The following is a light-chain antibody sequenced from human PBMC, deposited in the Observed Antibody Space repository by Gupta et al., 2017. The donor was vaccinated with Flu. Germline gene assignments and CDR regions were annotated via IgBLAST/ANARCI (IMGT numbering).Light chain of an antibody. CDR1: QSIRSY. V-gene: IGKV1-39*01. J-gene: IGKJ1*01. CDR3: QHTDHPLWA. CDR2: SAS. Sequence: DIEMTQSQSSLSASVGDRVTIPCRASQSIRSYLNWYQQKPGNAPKLLIFSASTVQSGVPSRFSGSGSGTDFTFTIRRLQPEDFATYYCQHTDHPLWAFGQGTKVEIK.